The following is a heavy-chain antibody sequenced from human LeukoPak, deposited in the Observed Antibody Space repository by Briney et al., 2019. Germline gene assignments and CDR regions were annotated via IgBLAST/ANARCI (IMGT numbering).Heavy chain of an antibody. V-gene: IGHV3-23*01. J-gene: IGHJ6*03. Sequence: HPGGSLRLSCAASGFTFSSYAMSWVRQAPGKGLEWVSAISGSGASTYYADSVKGRFAISRDNSKNTLYLQMNSLRADDTAVYYCAKDGYPSSYYYYYLDVWGKGTTVTVSS. CDR1: GFTFSSYA. CDR3: AKDGYPSSYYYYYLDV. CDR2: ISGSGAST. D-gene: IGHD5-12*01.